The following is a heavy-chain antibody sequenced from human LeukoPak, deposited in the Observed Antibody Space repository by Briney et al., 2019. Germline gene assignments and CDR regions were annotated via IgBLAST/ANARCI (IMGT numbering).Heavy chain of an antibody. CDR3: AREVTTLTTFGFDY. Sequence: SVNVSCKASGGTFNNYAISWVRQAPGQGLEWMGGIIPIFGTANYAQKFQGRITITADESTSTAYMELSSLRSEDTAVYYCAREVTTLTTFGFDYWGQGARVTVSS. D-gene: IGHD4-11*01. CDR1: GGTFNNYA. CDR2: IIPIFGTA. J-gene: IGHJ4*02. V-gene: IGHV1-69*13.